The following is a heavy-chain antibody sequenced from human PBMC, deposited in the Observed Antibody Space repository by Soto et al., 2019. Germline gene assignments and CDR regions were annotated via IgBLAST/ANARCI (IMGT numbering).Heavy chain of an antibody. CDR3: ARWNEGLDY. V-gene: IGHV4-59*01. CDR2: INYDGIT. Sequence: QVQLQESGPGLVKPSETLSLTCTVSGGSINYYYWSWMRQSPGKGLEWIGYINYDGITDYNPSLRSRATISVDTSKNQFSMSLRSVTAADTALYYCARWNEGLDYWGQGALVTVSS. D-gene: IGHD1-1*01. J-gene: IGHJ4*02. CDR1: GGSINYYY.